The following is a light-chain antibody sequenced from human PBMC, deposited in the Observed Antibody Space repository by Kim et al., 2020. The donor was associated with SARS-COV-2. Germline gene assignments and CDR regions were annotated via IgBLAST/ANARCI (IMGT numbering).Light chain of an antibody. Sequence: EIVLTQSPATLSLSPGERATLSCRASQSVSSYLAWYQQKPGQAPRLLIYDASNRATGIPARFSGSGSATDFTLTISSLEPEDFAIYYCQQRSNWPPTFGLGTRLEFK. CDR3: QQRSNWPPT. CDR2: DAS. J-gene: IGKJ5*01. CDR1: QSVSSY. V-gene: IGKV3-11*01.